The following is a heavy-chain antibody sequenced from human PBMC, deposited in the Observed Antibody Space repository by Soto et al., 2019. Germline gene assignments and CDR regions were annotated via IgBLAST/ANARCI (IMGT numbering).Heavy chain of an antibody. Sequence: NPSETLSLTCTVSGGSISNYYWSWIRQPPGKGLEWIGYIYYSGSTNYNPSLKSRVTISVDTSKNQFSLKLSSVTAADTAVYYCARDSMGYSSDYWGQGTLVTVSS. CDR3: ARDSMGYSSDY. CDR1: GGSISNYY. CDR2: IYYSGST. D-gene: IGHD5-18*01. J-gene: IGHJ4*02. V-gene: IGHV4-59*01.